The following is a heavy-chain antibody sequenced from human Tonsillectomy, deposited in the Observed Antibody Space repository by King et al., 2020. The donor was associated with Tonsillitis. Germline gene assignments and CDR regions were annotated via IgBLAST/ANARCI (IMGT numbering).Heavy chain of an antibody. D-gene: IGHD3-16*01. CDR2: IKTKRDGGTA. V-gene: IGHV3-15*01. CDR3: TTAAGAVSGYDWFDP. Sequence: VQLVESGGGLVKPGGSLRLSCAASGFSVSNVWMDWVRQAPGKGLEWVGRIKTKRDGGTADYAAPVKDRFIISRDDSKNTLYLQMNSLKTEDTAVYYCTTAAGAVSGYDWFDPWGQGXXVTVSS. J-gene: IGHJ5*02. CDR1: GFSVSNVW.